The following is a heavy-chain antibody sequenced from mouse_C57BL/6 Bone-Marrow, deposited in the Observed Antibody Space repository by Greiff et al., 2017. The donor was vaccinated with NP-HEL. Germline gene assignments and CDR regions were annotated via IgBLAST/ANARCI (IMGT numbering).Heavy chain of an antibody. Sequence: EVQLQQSGPELVKPGASVKISCKASGYTFTDYYMNWVKQSHGKSLEWIGDINPNNGGTSYNQKFKGKATLTVDKSSSTAYMELRSLTSEDSAVYYCARPLYYGSSYFDYWGQGTTLTVSS. CDR1: GYTFTDYY. D-gene: IGHD1-1*01. V-gene: IGHV1-26*01. J-gene: IGHJ2*01. CDR2: INPNNGGT. CDR3: ARPLYYGSSYFDY.